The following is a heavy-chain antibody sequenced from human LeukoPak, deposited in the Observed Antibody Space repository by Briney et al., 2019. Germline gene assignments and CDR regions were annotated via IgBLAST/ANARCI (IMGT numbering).Heavy chain of an antibody. D-gene: IGHD6-19*01. CDR2: IYHSGST. J-gene: IGHJ5*02. V-gene: IGHV4-38-2*02. CDR3: ARDRSSGWYGANDH. CDR1: GYSISSGYY. Sequence: SETLSLTCAVSGYSISSGYYWGWIRQPPGKGLEWIGSIYHSGSTYYNPSLKSRVTISVDTSKNQFSLKLSSVTAADTAVYYCARDRSSGWYGANDHWGQGTLVTVPS.